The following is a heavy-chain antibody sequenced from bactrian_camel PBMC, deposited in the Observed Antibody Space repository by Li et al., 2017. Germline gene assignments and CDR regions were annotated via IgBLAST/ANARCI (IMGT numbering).Heavy chain of an antibody. J-gene: IGHJ6*01. CDR3: AAELTGLGWSLLSPTDFRY. Sequence: HVQLVESGGGLVQPGGSLRLSCAASGSIHSRAHMGWFRQAAGKQREGVAAIDIAGNTRLSDSVKGRFTISKDNAKNILYLQMNNLIPEDTAVYYCAAELTGLGWSLLSPTDFRYWGRGTQVTVS. CDR2: IDIAGNT. CDR1: GSIHSRAH. D-gene: IGHD5*01. V-gene: IGHV3S53*01.